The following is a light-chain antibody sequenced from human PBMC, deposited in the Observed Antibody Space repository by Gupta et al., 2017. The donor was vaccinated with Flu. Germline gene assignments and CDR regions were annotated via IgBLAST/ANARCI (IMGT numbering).Light chain of an antibody. CDR3: SSYTSSSTLVV. V-gene: IGLV2-14*01. CDR1: SSDVGGDNL. J-gene: IGLJ2*01. CDR2: EVT. Sequence: INISCTGTSSDVGGDNLVSWYQQHPGRAPKRMMFEVTNRPSGVSNRFSGSKSGNTAALTISGLQAEDEADYYCSSYTSSSTLVVFGGGTKLTVL.